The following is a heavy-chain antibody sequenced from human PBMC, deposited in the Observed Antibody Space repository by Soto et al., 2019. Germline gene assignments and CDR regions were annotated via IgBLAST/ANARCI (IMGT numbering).Heavy chain of an antibody. CDR3: ARNGVAAGNINFDY. CDR1: GYTFTNYG. J-gene: IGHJ4*01. D-gene: IGHD6-19*01. V-gene: IGHV1-18*01. Sequence: ASVKVSCNTSGYTFTNYGISWVRPAPGQGLEWMGWLSGDSGNTKYSPKLQDRVTITRDTSASTAYMELSSLRSEDTALYYCARNGVAAGNINFDYWGQGTLVTVSS. CDR2: LSGDSGNT.